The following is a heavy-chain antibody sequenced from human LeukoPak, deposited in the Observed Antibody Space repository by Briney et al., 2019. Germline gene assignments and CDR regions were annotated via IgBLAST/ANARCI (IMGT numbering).Heavy chain of an antibody. Sequence: ASVKVSCNASGYTFTSYYMHWVRQAPGQGLEWMGIINPSGGSTSYAQKFQGRVTMTRDTSISTAYMELSRLRSDDTAVYYCALLIAVAGYYFDYWGQGTLVTVSS. CDR1: GYTFTSYY. V-gene: IGHV1-46*01. CDR3: ALLIAVAGYYFDY. D-gene: IGHD6-19*01. CDR2: INPSGGST. J-gene: IGHJ4*02.